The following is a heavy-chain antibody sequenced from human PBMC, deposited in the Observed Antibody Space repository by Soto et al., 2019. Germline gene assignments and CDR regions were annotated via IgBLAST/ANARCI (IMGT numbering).Heavy chain of an antibody. CDR2: ISYDGSNK. CDR1: GFTFSSYG. CDR3: AKALRYYYDPSWLDH. D-gene: IGHD3-22*01. Sequence: QVQLVESGGGVVQPGRSLRLSCAASGFTFSSYGMHWVRQAPGKGLEWVAVISYDGSNKYYADSVKGRFTISRDNSKNTLYLQMNSLRAEDTAVYYCAKALRYYYDPSWLDHWGQGTLVTVSS. V-gene: IGHV3-30*18. J-gene: IGHJ5*02.